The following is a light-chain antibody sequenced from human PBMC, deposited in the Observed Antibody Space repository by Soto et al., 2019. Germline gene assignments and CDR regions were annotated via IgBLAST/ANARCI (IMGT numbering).Light chain of an antibody. CDR2: AAS. CDR1: QGISNY. Sequence: DVQMTQAPSSLSASVGDRVTITCRASQGISNYLAWYQQKPGQVPKLLIYAASILQSGVPSRFSGSGSGTDFTLTISSLQPEDVATYYCQKYNSAPRTFGGGNKVEIK. CDR3: QKYNSAPRT. J-gene: IGKJ4*01. V-gene: IGKV1-27*01.